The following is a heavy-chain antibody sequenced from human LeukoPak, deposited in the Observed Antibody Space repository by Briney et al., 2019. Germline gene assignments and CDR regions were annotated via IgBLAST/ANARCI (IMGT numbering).Heavy chain of an antibody. D-gene: IGHD2-15*01. Sequence: PGGSLRFSCAASGFTFSRNSMNWVRQAPGRGLEWVSYISSSSSTIYYADSVKGRFTISRDNAKNSLYLQMNSLRAEDTAVYYCATDSPAPRYYFDYWGRGTLVIVSS. CDR1: GFTFSRNS. V-gene: IGHV3-48*01. J-gene: IGHJ4*02. CDR2: ISSSSSTI. CDR3: ATDSPAPRYYFDY.